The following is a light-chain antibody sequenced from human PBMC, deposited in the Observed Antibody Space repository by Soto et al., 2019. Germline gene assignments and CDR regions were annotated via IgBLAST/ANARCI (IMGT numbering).Light chain of an antibody. CDR2: LEGSGSY. J-gene: IGLJ3*02. CDR1: SGHSSYI. V-gene: IGLV4-60*03. Sequence: QTVLTQSSSASASLGSSVKLTCTLSSGHSSYIIAWHQQQPGKAPRYLMKLEGSGSYNKGSGVPDRFSGSSSGADRYLTISTLQSEDEADYYCETWGVFGGGTKLTVL. CDR3: ETWGV.